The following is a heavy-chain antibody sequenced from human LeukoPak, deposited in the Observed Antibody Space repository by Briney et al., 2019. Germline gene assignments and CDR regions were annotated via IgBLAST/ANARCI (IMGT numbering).Heavy chain of an antibody. Sequence: GGSLRLSCAASGFTFNNYWLHWVRQVPGKGLMWVSRINGDGNNVNYADSVKGRFTISRDNAKNTLHLQMNSLRAEDTAVYYCAAGPAGNGHLSSYWGQGTRVTVSS. J-gene: IGHJ4*02. CDR1: GFTFNNYW. D-gene: IGHD1-1*01. CDR3: AAGPAGNGHLSSY. CDR2: INGDGNNV. V-gene: IGHV3-74*01.